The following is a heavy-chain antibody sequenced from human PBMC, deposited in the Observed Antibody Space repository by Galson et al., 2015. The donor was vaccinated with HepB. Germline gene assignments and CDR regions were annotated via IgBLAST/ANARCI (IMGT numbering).Heavy chain of an antibody. D-gene: IGHD6-19*01. V-gene: IGHV3-30*03. CDR3: ARDSSPSYSSGWYYLDY. CDR1: GFTFSRYG. J-gene: IGHJ4*02. Sequence: SLRLSCAASGFTFSRYGMHWVRQAPGKGLEWVAVISYDGGNKYYADSVKGRFTISRDNSKNTLYLQMNSLRAEDTAMYYCARDSSPSYSSGWYYLDYWGQGTLVTVSS. CDR2: ISYDGGNK.